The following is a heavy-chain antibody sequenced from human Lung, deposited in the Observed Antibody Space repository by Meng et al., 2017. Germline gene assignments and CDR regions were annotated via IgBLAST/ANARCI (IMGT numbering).Heavy chain of an antibody. V-gene: IGHV4-39*01. CDR3: ARRVHDGRHYHYFDY. Sequence: QLQLQESGPGLVKPSETLSLTCTVSVGSISSSSNYWDWIRQPPGKRLEWIGSIYYSGATYYNPSLKSRVTMSVDTSKNQFSLRLSSVTAADTAVFYCARRVHDGRHYHYFDYWGQGALVTVSS. CDR2: IYYSGAT. J-gene: IGHJ4*02. D-gene: IGHD3-16*01. CDR1: VGSISSSSNY.